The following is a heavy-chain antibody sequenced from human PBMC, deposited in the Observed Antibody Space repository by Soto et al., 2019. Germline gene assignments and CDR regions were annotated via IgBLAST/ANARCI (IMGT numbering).Heavy chain of an antibody. CDR1: GINFSTAW. CDR2: FKSKIDGGTT. V-gene: IGHV3-15*01. Sequence: EVQLVESGGGLVKPGGSLRLSCAASGINFSTAWMTWVRQTPGKGLEWVGRFKSKIDGGTTDYAASVNGRFTISRDDSENKVYLQMNSLKTEDTALYYCTTARYYSDSGSYWFDPWGQGTLVTVTS. D-gene: IGHD3-10*01. CDR3: TTARYYSDSGSYWFDP. J-gene: IGHJ5*02.